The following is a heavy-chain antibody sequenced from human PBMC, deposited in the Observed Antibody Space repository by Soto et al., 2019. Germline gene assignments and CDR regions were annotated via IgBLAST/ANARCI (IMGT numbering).Heavy chain of an antibody. CDR1: GFTFSTYP. CDR2: ISGPGGST. Sequence: EVQLLDSGGGLVQPGGSLRLSCAASGFTFSTYPMSWVRQAPGKGLEWVSDISGPGGSTYYADSVRGRFTISRDNFKNTVYLQMNSLRDEDTAVYYCVKRPLKFSGSYFDYWGQGTLVTVSS. J-gene: IGHJ4*02. D-gene: IGHD1-26*01. CDR3: VKRPLKFSGSYFDY. V-gene: IGHV3-23*01.